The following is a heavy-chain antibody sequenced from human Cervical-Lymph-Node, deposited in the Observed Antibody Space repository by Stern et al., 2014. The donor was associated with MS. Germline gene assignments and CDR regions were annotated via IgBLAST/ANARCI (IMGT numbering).Heavy chain of an antibody. CDR3: ARCSSPRTSISGYTYGNDVFDI. CDR1: GGTFSTYG. Sequence: VQLVQSGAEVKKPGSSVKVSCKASGGTFSTYGISWVRQAPGQGLEWMGRIIPIFGSTNYAQKFQGRVTITADKSTSTAYMELTTLRSEDTAMFFCARCSSPRTSISGYTYGNDVFDIWGQGTMVTVSS. V-gene: IGHV1-69*06. J-gene: IGHJ3*02. D-gene: IGHD5-18*01. CDR2: IIPIFGST.